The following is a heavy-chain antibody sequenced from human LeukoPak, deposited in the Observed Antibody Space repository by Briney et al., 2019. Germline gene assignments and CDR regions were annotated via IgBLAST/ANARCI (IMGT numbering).Heavy chain of an antibody. J-gene: IGHJ6*03. CDR2: SNDSGGT. Sequence: SETLSLTCAVYGGTFSGYYWSWIRQPPGKRLEWVGESNDSGGTNYNPSLKTRVTISADKSKNQVSLKLTSVTAADTAVHYCARLSVIVGSTLEYYYYYMDVWGQGTTVTVSS. CDR1: GGTFSGYY. D-gene: IGHD1-26*01. V-gene: IGHV4-34*01. CDR3: ARLSVIVGSTLEYYYYYMDV.